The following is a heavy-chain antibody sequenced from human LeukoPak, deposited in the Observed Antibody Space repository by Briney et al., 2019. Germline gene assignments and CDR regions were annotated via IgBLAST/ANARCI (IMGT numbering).Heavy chain of an antibody. CDR1: GFTFSSYA. D-gene: IGHD3-16*01. CDR2: ISGSGGST. CDR3: ARDYASEYMDV. V-gene: IGHV3-23*01. Sequence: PGGSLRLSCAASGFTFSSYAMSWVRQAPGKGLEWVSAISGSGGSTYYADSVKGRFTISRDNTQNSLFLQMDSLRVEDTAVYYCARDYASEYMDVWGKGTTVTVSS. J-gene: IGHJ6*03.